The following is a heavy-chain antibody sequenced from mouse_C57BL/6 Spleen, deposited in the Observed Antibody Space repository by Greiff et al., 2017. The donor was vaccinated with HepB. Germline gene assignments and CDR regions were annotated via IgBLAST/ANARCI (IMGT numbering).Heavy chain of an antibody. J-gene: IGHJ4*01. Sequence: QVQLQQPGTELVKPGASVKLSCKASGYTFTSYWMHWVKQRPGQGLEWIGNINPSNGGTNYNEKFKSKATLTVDKSSSTAYMQLSSLTSEDSAVYYCASGHYGSSLYYAMDYWGQGTSVTVSS. CDR3: ASGHYGSSLYYAMDY. CDR1: GYTFTSYW. D-gene: IGHD1-1*01. V-gene: IGHV1-53*01. CDR2: INPSNGGT.